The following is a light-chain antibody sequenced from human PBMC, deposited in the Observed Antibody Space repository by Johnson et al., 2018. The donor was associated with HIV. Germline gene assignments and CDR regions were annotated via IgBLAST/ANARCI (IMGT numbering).Light chain of an antibody. Sequence: QSVLTQPPSASGTPGQRVTISCSGSSSNIGSNSVNWYQQLPGTAPKLLIYSNNQRPSGVPDRFSGSKSGTSASLAISRLPSGDEADYYCAAWDSSLSAYVFGTGTKVTVL. J-gene: IGLJ1*01. V-gene: IGLV1-44*01. CDR3: AAWDSSLSAYV. CDR1: SSNIGSNS. CDR2: SNN.